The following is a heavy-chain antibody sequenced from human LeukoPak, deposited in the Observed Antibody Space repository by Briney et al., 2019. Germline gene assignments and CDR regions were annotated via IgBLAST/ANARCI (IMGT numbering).Heavy chain of an antibody. J-gene: IGHJ3*02. V-gene: IGHV1-2*02. CDR3: ATTTMVRGWVYCLDI. CDR2: INPNSGGT. D-gene: IGHD3-10*01. CDR1: GYTFTGYY. Sequence: ASVKVSCKASGYTFTGYYMHWVRQAPGQGLEWMGWINPNSGGTNYAQKFQGRVTMTRDTSISTAYMELSRLRSDDTAVYYCATTTMVRGWVYCLDIWGQGTMVTVSS.